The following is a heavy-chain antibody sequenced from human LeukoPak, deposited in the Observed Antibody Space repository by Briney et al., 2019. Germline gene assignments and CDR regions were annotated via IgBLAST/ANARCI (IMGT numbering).Heavy chain of an antibody. CDR3: AKEACGGDCYSDDFDY. Sequence: GGSLRLSCAASGFTFSSNTMNWVRQAPGKGLEWVADISYDGRKTYYADSVKGRFTISRDNSKNTLYLQMNSLRTEDTAVFYCAKEACGGDCYSDDFDYWGQGTLVTVSS. D-gene: IGHD2-21*02. J-gene: IGHJ4*02. CDR2: ISYDGRKT. V-gene: IGHV3-30*18. CDR1: GFTFSSNT.